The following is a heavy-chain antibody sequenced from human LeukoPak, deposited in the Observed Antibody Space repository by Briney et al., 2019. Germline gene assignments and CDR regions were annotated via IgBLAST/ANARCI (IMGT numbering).Heavy chain of an antibody. Sequence: PSETLSLTCTVSGGSISSGDYYWRWIRQPPGKGLEWIGYIYYSGSTYYNPSLKSRVTISVDTSKNQFSLKLSSVTAADTAVYYCARTMIVVVTLFDYWGQGTLVTVSS. V-gene: IGHV4-30-4*08. CDR2: IYYSGST. D-gene: IGHD3-22*01. J-gene: IGHJ4*02. CDR3: ARTMIVVVTLFDY. CDR1: GGSISSGDYY.